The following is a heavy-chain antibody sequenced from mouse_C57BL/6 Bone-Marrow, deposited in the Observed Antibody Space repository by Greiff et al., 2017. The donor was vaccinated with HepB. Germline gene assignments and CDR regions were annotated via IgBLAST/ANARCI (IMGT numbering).Heavy chain of an antibody. V-gene: IGHV6-3*01. J-gene: IGHJ3*01. CDR3: TGSEYPAWFAY. CDR2: IRLKSDNYAT. D-gene: IGHD5-1*01. CDR1: GFTFSNYW. Sequence: EVMLVESGGGLVQPGGSMKLSCVASGFTFSNYWMNWVRQSPEKGLEWVAQIRLKSDNYATHYAESVKGRFTISRDDSKSSVYLQMNNLRAEDTGIYYCTGSEYPAWFAYWGQGTLVTVSA.